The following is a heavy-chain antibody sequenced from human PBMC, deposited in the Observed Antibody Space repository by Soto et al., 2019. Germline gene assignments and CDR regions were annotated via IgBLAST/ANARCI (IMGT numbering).Heavy chain of an antibody. CDR3: ARGMTTVTTFDY. Sequence: SETLSLTCAVSGGSISSGGYSWSWIRQPPGKGLEWIGYIYHSGSTYYNPSPKSRVTISVDRSKNQFSLKLSSVTAADTAVYYCARGMTTVTTFDYWGQGTLVTVSS. D-gene: IGHD4-4*01. CDR2: IYHSGST. V-gene: IGHV4-30-2*01. J-gene: IGHJ4*02. CDR1: GGSISSGGYS.